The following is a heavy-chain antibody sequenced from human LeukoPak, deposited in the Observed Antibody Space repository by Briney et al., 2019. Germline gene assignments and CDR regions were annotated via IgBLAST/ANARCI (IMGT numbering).Heavy chain of an antibody. V-gene: IGHV1-2*02. CDR1: GYTFTGYY. D-gene: IGHD6-6*01. J-gene: IGHJ4*02. CDR3: ARVSIAARPYFDY. Sequence: GASVTVSCKASGYTFTGYYMHWVRQAPGQGLEWMGWINPNSGGTNYAQKFQGRDTMTRDTSISTAYMELSRLRSDDTAVYYCARVSIAARPYFDYWGQGTLVTVSS. CDR2: INPNSGGT.